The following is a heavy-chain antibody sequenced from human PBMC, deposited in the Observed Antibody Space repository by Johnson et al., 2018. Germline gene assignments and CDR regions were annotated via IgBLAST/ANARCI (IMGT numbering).Heavy chain of an antibody. CDR2: ISYDGSNK. CDR1: GFTFSSYG. CDR3: ARDQYYDSSGYYLSFDI. Sequence: QVQLVESGGGVVQPGRSLRLSCAASGFTFSSYGMHWVRQAPGKGLEWVAVISYDGSNKYYGDSVKGRFTISRDNSKNTLYLQMNSPRTEDTAVYYCARDQYYDSSGYYLSFDIWGQGTMVTVSS. D-gene: IGHD3-22*01. V-gene: IGHV3-30*03. J-gene: IGHJ3*02.